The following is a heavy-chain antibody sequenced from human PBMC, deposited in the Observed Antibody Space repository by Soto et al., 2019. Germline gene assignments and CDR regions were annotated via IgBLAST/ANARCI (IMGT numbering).Heavy chain of an antibody. CDR1: GFIFSTAN. Sequence: EVQLVESGGGLVKPGGSLRLSCEASGFIFSTANMNWVRQAPGKGLQWVSSISTTSDSIFYADSVKGRFTISRDNAKDSLYLQMNXLTAXDXAVYXXVXXXXXXGTRRGRSFDYWGQGTLVTVSS. J-gene: IGHJ4*02. D-gene: IGHD1-1*01. CDR2: ISTTSDSI. V-gene: IGHV3-21*01. CDR3: VXXXXXXGTRRGRSFDY.